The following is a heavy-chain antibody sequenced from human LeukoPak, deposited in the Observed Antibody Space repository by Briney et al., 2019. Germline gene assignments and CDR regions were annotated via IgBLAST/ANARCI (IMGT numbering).Heavy chain of an antibody. J-gene: IGHJ4*02. Sequence: PGGSLRLSCAASGFTVSGNYMTWVRQAPGKGLECVSVIYSGGRTYYADSVEGRFTISRDNSKNTLYLHMNSLRAEDTAVYYCAGCRWNYHYFEHWGQGTLVTVSS. CDR3: AGCRWNYHYFEH. D-gene: IGHD1-7*01. CDR2: IYSGGRT. V-gene: IGHV3-66*01. CDR1: GFTVSGNY.